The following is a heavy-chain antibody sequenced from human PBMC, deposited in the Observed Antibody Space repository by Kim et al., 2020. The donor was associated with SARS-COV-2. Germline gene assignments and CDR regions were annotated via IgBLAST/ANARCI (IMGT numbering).Heavy chain of an antibody. CDR3: AKVLNGFAYIVVVVAALPPYYYGMDV. CDR2: ISGSGGST. J-gene: IGHJ6*02. Sequence: GGSLRLSCAASGFTFSSYAMSWVRQAPGKGLEWVSAISGSGGSTYYADSVKGRFTISRDNSKNTLYLQMNSLRAEDTAVYYCAKVLNGFAYIVVVVAALPPYYYGMDVWGQGTTVTVSS. D-gene: IGHD2-15*01. CDR1: GFTFSSYA. V-gene: IGHV3-23*01.